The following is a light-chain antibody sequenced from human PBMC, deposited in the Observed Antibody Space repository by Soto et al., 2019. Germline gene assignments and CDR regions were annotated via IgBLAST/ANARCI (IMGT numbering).Light chain of an antibody. CDR1: SSNIGAGYD. CDR2: GNS. J-gene: IGLJ2*01. Sequence: QSVLTQPPSVSGAPGQRVTISCTGSSSNIGAGYDVHWYQQLPGTAPKLLIYGNSNRPSGVPDRFSGSKSGTSASLAITGLHAADEDDDYCQSYDSSRSGYVFGGGTKLTVL. CDR3: QSYDSSRSGYV. V-gene: IGLV1-40*01.